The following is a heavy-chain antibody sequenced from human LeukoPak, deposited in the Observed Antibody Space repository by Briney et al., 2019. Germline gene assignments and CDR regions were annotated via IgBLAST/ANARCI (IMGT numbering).Heavy chain of an antibody. CDR1: GFTFSSYA. D-gene: IGHD1-7*01. CDR3: ARDSNWNYVGYFDY. Sequence: GGSLRLSCAASGFTFSSYAMHWARQAPGKGLEWVAVISYDGSNKYYADSVKGRFTISRDNSKNTLYLQMNSLRAEDTAVYYCARDSNWNYVGYFDYWGQGTLVTVSS. J-gene: IGHJ4*02. CDR2: ISYDGSNK. V-gene: IGHV3-30-3*01.